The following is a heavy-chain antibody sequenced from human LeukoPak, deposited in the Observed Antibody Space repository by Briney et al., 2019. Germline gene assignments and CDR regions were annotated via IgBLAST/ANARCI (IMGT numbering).Heavy chain of an antibody. J-gene: IGHJ4*02. CDR2: IYPGDSDS. V-gene: IGHV5-51*01. CDR1: GYSFTSYW. D-gene: IGHD3-22*01. CDR3: ARRNYYDSSGYHAFFDY. Sequence: GESLMISCKGSGYSFTSYWIGWVRQMPGKGLEWMGIIYPGDSDSRYSPSFQGQVTISADKSISTAYLQWSSLKASDTAMYYCARRNYYDSSGYHAFFDYWGQGTLVTVSS.